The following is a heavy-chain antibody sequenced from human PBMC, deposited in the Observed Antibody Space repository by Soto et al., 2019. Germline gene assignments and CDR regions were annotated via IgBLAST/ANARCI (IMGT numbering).Heavy chain of an antibody. Sequence: QVQLVQSGAEVKKPGSSVKVSCKASGGTFSSYAISWVRQAPGQGLEWMGGIIPIFGTANYAQKFQGRVTITADESTSTAYMELSSLRSEDTAVYYCARETGALYGDYGPLGYWGQGNLVTVSS. D-gene: IGHD4-17*01. V-gene: IGHV1-69*01. J-gene: IGHJ4*02. CDR2: IIPIFGTA. CDR1: GGTFSSYA. CDR3: ARETGALYGDYGPLGY.